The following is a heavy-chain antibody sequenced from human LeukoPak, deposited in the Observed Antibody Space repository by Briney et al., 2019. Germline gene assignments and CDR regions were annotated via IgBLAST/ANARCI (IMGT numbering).Heavy chain of an antibody. CDR1: GFTFSSYA. J-gene: IGHJ4*02. D-gene: IGHD6-19*01. Sequence: GGSLRLSCAASGFTFSSYAMSWVRQAPGKGLEWVSAISGSGGSTYYADSVKGRFTISRDNSKNTLYLQMNSLRAEDTAVYYCAKDGIGPGRYSSGWWGPQYFDYWGQGTLVTVSS. CDR3: AKDGIGPGRYSSGWWGPQYFDY. V-gene: IGHV3-23*01. CDR2: ISGSGGST.